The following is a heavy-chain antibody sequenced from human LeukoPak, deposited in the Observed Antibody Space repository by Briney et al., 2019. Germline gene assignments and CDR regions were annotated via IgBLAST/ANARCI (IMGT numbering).Heavy chain of an antibody. D-gene: IGHD3-10*01. V-gene: IGHV3-66*01. CDR1: GFTVSSNH. Sequence: GGSLRLSCAPSGFTVSSNHMSWVRQAPGKGLEWVSVIYGGGSTSYADSVKGRFIISRDSSNNILYLQMHSLTAEDTAVYYCATFLSMVRQIVGIKDDYWGQGTLVTVSS. CDR3: ATFLSMVRQIVGIKDDY. CDR2: IYGGGST. J-gene: IGHJ4*02.